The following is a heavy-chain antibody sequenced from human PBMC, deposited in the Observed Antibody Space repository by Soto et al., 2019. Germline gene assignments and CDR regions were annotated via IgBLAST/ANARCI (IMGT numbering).Heavy chain of an antibody. Sequence: GGSLRLSCAASGFTFSSYAMSWVRQAPGKGLEWVSAISGSGGSTYYADSVKGRFTISRDNSKNTLYLQMNSLRAEDTAVYYCAKDRPRRIVVVVAATFFDYCCQGTLVTVSA. CDR2: ISGSGGST. J-gene: IGHJ4*02. D-gene: IGHD2-15*01. CDR3: AKDRPRRIVVVVAATFFDY. V-gene: IGHV3-23*01. CDR1: GFTFSSYA.